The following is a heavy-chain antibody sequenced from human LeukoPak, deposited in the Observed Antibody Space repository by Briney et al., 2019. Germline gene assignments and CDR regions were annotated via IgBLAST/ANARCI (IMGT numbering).Heavy chain of an antibody. D-gene: IGHD2-15*01. CDR3: VEDVVVIVAAKPGI. V-gene: IGHV3-23*01. J-gene: IGHJ1*01. CDR2: ISSSGDST. CDR1: GFSFSTYA. Sequence: GGSLRLSCAASGFSFSTYAMSRVRQAPRKGLEWVASISSSGDSTYYADAVKGRFTISRDNSKNTLYLQMNSLRAEDTAVYYCVEDVVVIVAAKPGIWGQGTLVAVSS.